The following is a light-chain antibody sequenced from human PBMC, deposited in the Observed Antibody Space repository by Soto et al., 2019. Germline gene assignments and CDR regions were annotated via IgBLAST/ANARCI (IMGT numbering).Light chain of an antibody. V-gene: IGKV3-11*01. Sequence: EIVLTQPPATLSLSPGKRATRSCRASQSVSTYLAWYQQKPGQAPSLLIYDASNSATCIPARFSGRGSGTDFPLTISSLGPEDCAVYYCQQRSNWPPTFGQGTKVDIK. J-gene: IGKJ1*01. CDR2: DAS. CDR1: QSVSTY. CDR3: QQRSNWPPT.